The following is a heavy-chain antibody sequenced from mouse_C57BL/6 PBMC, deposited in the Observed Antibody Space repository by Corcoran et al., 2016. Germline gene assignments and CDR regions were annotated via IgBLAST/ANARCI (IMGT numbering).Heavy chain of an antibody. CDR1: GYTFTSYG. CDR2: IYPRSGNT. D-gene: IGHD2-4*01. CDR3: ARKIYDYDQGAYAMDY. Sequence: QVQLQQSGAELARPGASVKLSCKASGYTFTSYGISWVKQRTGQGLEWIGEIYPRSGNTYYNEKFKGKATLTADKSSSTAYMELRSLTSEDSAVYFCARKIYDYDQGAYAMDYWGQGTSVTVSS. J-gene: IGHJ4*01. V-gene: IGHV1-81*01.